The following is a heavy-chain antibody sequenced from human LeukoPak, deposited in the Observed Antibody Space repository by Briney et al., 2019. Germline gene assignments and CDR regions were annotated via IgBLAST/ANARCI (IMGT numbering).Heavy chain of an antibody. CDR3: ARAYCTTDSCFFYFES. V-gene: IGHV1-2*02. CDR2: MNPKSGGT. D-gene: IGHD2-8*01. CDR1: GYTFTDYY. J-gene: IGHJ4*02. Sequence: GASVKVSCKASGYTFTDYYIHWVRQAPGQGLEWMGWMNPKSGGTNYARTFEGRVTMTRDTSINTAYMELTRLRFDDTAVYFCARAYCTTDSCFFYFESWGQGTLVTVTS.